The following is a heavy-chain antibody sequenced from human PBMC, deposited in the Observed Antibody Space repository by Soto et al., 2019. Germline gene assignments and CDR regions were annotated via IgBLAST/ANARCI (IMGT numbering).Heavy chain of an antibody. D-gene: IGHD1-1*01. CDR2: TYYRSKWYN. CDR1: GDSVSSNSAA. Sequence: PSQTLSLTCAISGDSVSSNSAAWNWIRQSPSRGLEWLGRTYYRSKWYNDYAVSVKSRITINPDTSKNQFSLQLNSVTPEDTAVYYCARETSVWNDPYYYYYYMDVRGKGTTVTVSS. V-gene: IGHV6-1*01. CDR3: ARETSVWNDPYYYYYYMDV. J-gene: IGHJ6*03.